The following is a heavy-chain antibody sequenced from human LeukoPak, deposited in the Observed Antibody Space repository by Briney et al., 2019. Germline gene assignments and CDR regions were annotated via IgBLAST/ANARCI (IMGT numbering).Heavy chain of an antibody. Sequence: GGSLRLSCAASGFTFSTYEMNWVRQAPGKGLEWVSYISGSGSSIYYADSVKGRFTISRDDSRNTLYLQMNSLRAEDTAVYYCARELPPVVQYYFDYWGPGTLVTVSS. V-gene: IGHV3-48*03. CDR3: ARELPPVVQYYFDY. D-gene: IGHD3-22*01. CDR2: ISGSGSSI. CDR1: GFTFSTYE. J-gene: IGHJ4*02.